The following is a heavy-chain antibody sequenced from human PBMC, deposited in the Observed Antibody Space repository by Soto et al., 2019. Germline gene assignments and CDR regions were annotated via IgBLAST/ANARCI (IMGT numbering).Heavy chain of an antibody. CDR3: ARGGEAATPYYYGMDV. J-gene: IGHJ6*02. D-gene: IGHD2-15*01. V-gene: IGHV3-21*01. CDR2: ISSSSSYI. Sequence: EVQLVESGGGLVKPGGSLRLSCAASGFTFSSYSMNWVRQAPGKGLEWVSSISSSSSYIYYADSVKGRFTISRDNAKNXLFLQMNSLRDEDTAVYYCARGGEAATPYYYGMDVWGQGTTVTVSS. CDR1: GFTFSSYS.